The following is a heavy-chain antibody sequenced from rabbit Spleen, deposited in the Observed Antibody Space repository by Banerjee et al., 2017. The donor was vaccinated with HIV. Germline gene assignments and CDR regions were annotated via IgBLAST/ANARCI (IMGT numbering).Heavy chain of an antibody. J-gene: IGHJ6*01. CDR3: ARDSSTSFSSYGMDL. CDR2: IYAGSSGFT. CDR1: GFSLNSGYD. V-gene: IGHV1S40*01. Sequence: QSLEESGGGLVKPGASLTLTCKASGFSLNSGYDMCWVRQAPGKGLEWIACIYAGSSGFTYHASWAKGRFTISKTSSTTVTLQMTSLTAADTATYFCARDSSTSFSSYGMDLWGPGTLVTVS. D-gene: IGHD1-1*01.